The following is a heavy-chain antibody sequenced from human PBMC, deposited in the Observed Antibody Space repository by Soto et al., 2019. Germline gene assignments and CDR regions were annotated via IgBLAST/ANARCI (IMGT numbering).Heavy chain of an antibody. CDR1: GGSISSGDYY. CDR2: IYFSGST. Sequence: SETLSLTCTVSGGSISSGDYYWSWIRQPPGKGLEWIGYIYFSGSTYYNPSLKSRVTISVDTSKNQFSLKLSSVTAADTAVYYCARVRVDYYDSSGYYLFDYWGQGTLVTVSS. D-gene: IGHD3-22*01. J-gene: IGHJ4*02. V-gene: IGHV4-30-4*01. CDR3: ARVRVDYYDSSGYYLFDY.